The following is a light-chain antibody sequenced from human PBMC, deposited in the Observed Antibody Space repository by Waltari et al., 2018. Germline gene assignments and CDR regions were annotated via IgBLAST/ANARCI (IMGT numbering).Light chain of an antibody. V-gene: IGLV8-61*01. CDR1: SGSVSIIHY. J-gene: IGLJ3*02. CDR3: VVYMGSDIL. Sequence: QTVVTQEPSFSVSPGGTVTLPCGLSSGSVSIIHYPSWYQQTPGQPPRTLIYSTNTRSSGVPDRFSGSILGNRAALTITGAQADDESDYYCVVYMGSDILFGGGTKLTVL. CDR2: STN.